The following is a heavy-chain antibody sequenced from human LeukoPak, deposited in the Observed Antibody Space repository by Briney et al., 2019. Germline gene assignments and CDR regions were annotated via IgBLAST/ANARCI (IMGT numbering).Heavy chain of an antibody. Sequence: SETLSLTCTVSGGSISSGSYYWSWIRQPAGKGLEWTGRIYTSGSTNYNPSLKSRVTISVDTSKNQFSLKLSSVTAADTAVYYCARGRGSYYNYFDYWGQGTLVTVSS. V-gene: IGHV4-61*02. CDR1: GGSISSGSYY. CDR2: IYTSGST. CDR3: ARGRGSYYNYFDY. D-gene: IGHD1-26*01. J-gene: IGHJ4*02.